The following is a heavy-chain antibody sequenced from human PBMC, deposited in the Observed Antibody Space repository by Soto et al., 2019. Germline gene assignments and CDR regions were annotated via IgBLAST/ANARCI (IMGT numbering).Heavy chain of an antibody. V-gene: IGHV3-21*01. J-gene: IGHJ6*02. CDR3: ARTGRYGVDV. D-gene: IGHD1-26*01. Sequence: GGSLRLSCAAPGFTFSTYNFNWVRQAPGQGLEWVSSISSSSSYIYYADSVKGRFTISRDNAKNSLYLQMNSLRAEDTAVYYCARTGRYGVDVWGQGTTVTVSS. CDR1: GFTFSTYN. CDR2: ISSSSSYI.